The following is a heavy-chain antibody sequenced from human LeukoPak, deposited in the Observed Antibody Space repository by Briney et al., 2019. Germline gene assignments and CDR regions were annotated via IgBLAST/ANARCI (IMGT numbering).Heavy chain of an antibody. Sequence: GSLRLSCAASGFTFSSYAMSWVRQAPGKGLEWVSAISGSGGSTYYADSVKGRFTISRDNSKNTLYLQMNSLRAEDTAVYYCAKDRGGNIAVAGRNDYWGQGTLVTVSS. CDR3: AKDRGGNIAVAGRNDY. V-gene: IGHV3-23*01. CDR2: ISGSGGST. CDR1: GFTFSSYA. D-gene: IGHD6-19*01. J-gene: IGHJ4*02.